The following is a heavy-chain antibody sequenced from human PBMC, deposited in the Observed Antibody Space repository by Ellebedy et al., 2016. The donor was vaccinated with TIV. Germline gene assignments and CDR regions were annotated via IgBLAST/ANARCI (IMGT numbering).Heavy chain of an antibody. J-gene: IGHJ6*03. Sequence: ASVKVSXXASGYTFTSYYMHWVRQAPGQGLEWMGIINPSGGSTSYAQKFQGRVTMTRDTSTSTVYMELSSLRSEDTAVYYCALQGHDPKRGYYYYMDVWGKGTTVTVSS. CDR2: INPSGGST. D-gene: IGHD1-1*01. CDR3: ALQGHDPKRGYYYYMDV. V-gene: IGHV1-46*01. CDR1: GYTFTSYY.